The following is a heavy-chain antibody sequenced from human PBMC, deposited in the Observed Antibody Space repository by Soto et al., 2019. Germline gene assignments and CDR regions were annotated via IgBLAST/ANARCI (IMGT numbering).Heavy chain of an antibody. J-gene: IGHJ5*02. V-gene: IGHV4-39*01. CDR3: ARQAVTTIDP. CDR1: GGSISSISYY. CDR2: IYYSGST. Sequence: SETLSLTSTVSGGSISSISYYWGWIRQPPGKGLEWIGSIYYSGSTYYNPSLKSRVTISVDTSKNQFSLKLSSVTAADTAVYYCARQAVTTIDPWGQGTLVTVSS. D-gene: IGHD4-17*01.